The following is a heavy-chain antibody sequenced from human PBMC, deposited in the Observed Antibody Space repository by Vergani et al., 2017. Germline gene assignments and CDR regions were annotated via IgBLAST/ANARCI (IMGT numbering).Heavy chain of an antibody. CDR2: IISIFGTA. V-gene: IGHV1-69*06. CDR3: ARLYCSSTSCYLPGWFDP. J-gene: IGHJ5*02. CDR1: GGTFSSYA. D-gene: IGHD2-2*01. Sequence: QVQLVQSGAEVKKPGSSVKVSCKASGGTFSSYAISWVRQAPGQGLEWMGGIISIFGTANYAQKFQGRVTITADKSTSTAYMELSSLRSEDTAVYYCARLYCSSTSCYLPGWFDPWGQGTLVTVSS.